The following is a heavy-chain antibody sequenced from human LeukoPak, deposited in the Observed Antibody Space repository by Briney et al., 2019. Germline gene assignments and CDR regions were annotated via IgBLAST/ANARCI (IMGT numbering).Heavy chain of an antibody. CDR1: GFTFSDHY. CDR3: ARSSSSWYPLFDY. J-gene: IGHJ4*02. Sequence: SLRLSCAASGFTFSDHYMDWVRQAPGKGLEWVGRIRNKANSYTTEYAASVKGRITISRDDSKNSLYLQMNSLKTEDTAVYYCARSSSSWYPLFDYWGQGTLVTVSS. D-gene: IGHD6-13*01. CDR2: IRNKANSYTT. V-gene: IGHV3-72*01.